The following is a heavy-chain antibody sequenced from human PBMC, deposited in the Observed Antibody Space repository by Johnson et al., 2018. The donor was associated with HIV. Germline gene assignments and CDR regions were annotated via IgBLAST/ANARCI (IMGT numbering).Heavy chain of an antibody. CDR1: GFIFSNYD. J-gene: IGHJ3*02. CDR2: ISYDGSNK. V-gene: IGHV3-30*18. CDR3: AKGRRGAIFGVARSAFDI. Sequence: QVQLVESGGGVVQPGGSLRLSCAASGFIFSNYDMEWVRQAPGRGLEWLVSISYDGSNKYYADSVKGRFTISRDNSKNTLYLQMNSLRAEDTALYYCAKGRRGAIFGVARSAFDIWGQGTMVTVSS. D-gene: IGHD3-3*01.